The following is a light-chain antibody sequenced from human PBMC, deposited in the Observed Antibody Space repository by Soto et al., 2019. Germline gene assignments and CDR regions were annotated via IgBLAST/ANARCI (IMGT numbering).Light chain of an antibody. CDR3: AAWYDSLNGYV. CDR1: SSNIGSNT. CDR2: SNN. J-gene: IGLJ1*01. V-gene: IGLV1-44*01. Sequence: QSVLTQPPSASGTPGQRVTISCSGSSSNIGSNTVNWYQQLPGTAPKLLIYSNNQRPSWVPDRFSGSKSGTSAALAISGLQSDDEADYYCAAWYDSLNGYVFGTGTKLTVL.